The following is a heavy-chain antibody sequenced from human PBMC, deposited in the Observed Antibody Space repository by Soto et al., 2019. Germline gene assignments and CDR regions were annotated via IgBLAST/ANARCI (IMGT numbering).Heavy chain of an antibody. CDR2: IIPIFGTA. CDR1: GGTFSSYA. J-gene: IGHJ3*02. D-gene: IGHD3-22*01. V-gene: IGHV1-69*13. Sequence: SVKVSCKASGGTFSSYAISWVRQAPGQGLEWMGGIIPIFGTANYAQKFQGRVTITADESTSTAYMELSSLRSEDTAVYYCARERSTMIVVVSPPAFDIWGQGTMVTVSS. CDR3: ARERSTMIVVVSPPAFDI.